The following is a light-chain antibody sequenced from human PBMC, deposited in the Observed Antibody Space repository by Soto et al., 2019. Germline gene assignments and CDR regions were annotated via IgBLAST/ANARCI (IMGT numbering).Light chain of an antibody. J-gene: IGKJ5*01. CDR3: QQRSNWPPIT. Sequence: EIVLTQSPATLSLSPGERATLSCRASQSVSSYLAWYQQKPGQAPRLLIYDASNRATGIPARFSGSGSGTDFTLTISSLEPEDFAVYYXQQRSNWPPITFGQGTRLEIK. CDR1: QSVSSY. CDR2: DAS. V-gene: IGKV3-11*01.